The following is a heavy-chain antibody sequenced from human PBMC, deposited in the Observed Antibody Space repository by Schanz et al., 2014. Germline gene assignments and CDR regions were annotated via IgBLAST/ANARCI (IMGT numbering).Heavy chain of an antibody. Sequence: EVQLLESGGGLVQPGGSLRLSCAASGFTFSNYAMSWVRQAPGKGLEWVSGISGSGGSTYYADSVKGRFTISRDNSKNTLYLQMNSLRAEDTAVYYCAKDPSHGDYDYYFDYWGQGTLVTVSS. CDR3: AKDPSHGDYDYYFDY. J-gene: IGHJ4*02. CDR1: GFTFSNYA. CDR2: ISGSGGST. V-gene: IGHV3-23*01. D-gene: IGHD3-22*01.